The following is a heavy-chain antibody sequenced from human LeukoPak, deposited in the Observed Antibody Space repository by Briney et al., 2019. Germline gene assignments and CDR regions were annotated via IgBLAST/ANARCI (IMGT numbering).Heavy chain of an antibody. CDR2: ISGSGGST. V-gene: IGHV3-23*01. D-gene: IGHD6-19*01. CDR3: AKGTGSSGWYPIDIDY. CDR1: GFTFSSYA. Sequence: RAGGSLRLSCAASGFTFSSYAMSWVRQAPGTGLEWVSAISGSGGSTYYADSVKGRFTISRDNSKNTLYLQMNSLRAEDTAVYYCAKGTGSSGWYPIDIDYWGQGTLVTVSS. J-gene: IGHJ4*02.